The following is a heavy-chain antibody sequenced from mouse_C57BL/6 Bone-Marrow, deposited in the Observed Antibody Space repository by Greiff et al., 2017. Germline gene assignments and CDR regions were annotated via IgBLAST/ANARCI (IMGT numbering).Heavy chain of an antibody. J-gene: IGHJ1*03. Sequence: QVQLQQSGAELARPGASVKLSCKASGYTFTSYGISWVKQRTGQGLEWIGEIYPRSGNTYYNEKFKGKATLTADKSSSTAYMELRSLTSEESAVYFGARWGAIDGYWYFDVWGTGTTVTVSS. CDR1: GYTFTSYG. CDR3: ARWGAIDGYWYFDV. V-gene: IGHV1-81*01. CDR2: IYPRSGNT. D-gene: IGHD3-1*01.